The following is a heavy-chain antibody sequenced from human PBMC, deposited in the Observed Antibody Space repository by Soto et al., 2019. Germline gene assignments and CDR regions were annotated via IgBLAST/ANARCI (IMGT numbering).Heavy chain of an antibody. D-gene: IGHD3-22*01. CDR3: AKVLDYYDSSVFDY. Sequence: GGSLRLSCAASGFTFSSYAMSWVRQAPGKGLEWVSAISGSGGSAYYADSVKGRFTISRDNSKNTLYLQVNSLRAEDTAVYYCAKVLDYYDSSVFDYWGQGTLVTVSS. CDR2: ISGSGGSA. CDR1: GFTFSSYA. J-gene: IGHJ4*02. V-gene: IGHV3-23*01.